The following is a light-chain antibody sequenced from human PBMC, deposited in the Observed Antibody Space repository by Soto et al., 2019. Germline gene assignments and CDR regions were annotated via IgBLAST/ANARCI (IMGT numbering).Light chain of an antibody. Sequence: QAVVTQPASVSGSPGQSITISCTGTSSDVDDYNYVSWYQQHPGKAPKLIISDVSSRPSGISNRFSGSKSGNTASLTISGLQAEDEADYYCSSYPSTNAVVLFGGGTKVTVL. CDR1: SSDVDDYNY. CDR2: DVS. CDR3: SSYPSTNAVVL. J-gene: IGLJ2*01. V-gene: IGLV2-14*03.